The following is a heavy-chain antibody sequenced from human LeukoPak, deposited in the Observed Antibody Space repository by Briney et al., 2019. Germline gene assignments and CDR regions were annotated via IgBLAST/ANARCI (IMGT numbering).Heavy chain of an antibody. J-gene: IGHJ4*02. Sequence: SETLSLTCTVSGGSISSYYWSWIRQPPGKGLEWIGYIYYSGSTNYNPSLKSRVTISVDTSKNQFSLKLSSVTAADTAVYYCARMEEGNREAVAGLFDYWGQGTLVTVSS. CDR2: IYYSGST. CDR3: ARMEEGNREAVAGLFDY. V-gene: IGHV4-59*08. CDR1: GGSISSYY. D-gene: IGHD6-19*01.